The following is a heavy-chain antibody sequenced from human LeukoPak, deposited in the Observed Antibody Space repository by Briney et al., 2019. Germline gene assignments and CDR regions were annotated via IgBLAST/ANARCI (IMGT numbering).Heavy chain of an antibody. Sequence: SGGSLRLSCAASGFTFSTYSMNWDRQAPGRGLEWVASISSGGSYIYYADSVKGRFTISRDNAKNSLYLQMNSLRAEDTAVYYCARDPYYGSDSRYYYYFGMDVWGQGTTVTVSS. D-gene: IGHD4-23*01. CDR2: ISSGGSYI. CDR3: ARDPYYGSDSRYYYYFGMDV. CDR1: GFTFSTYS. V-gene: IGHV3-21*01. J-gene: IGHJ6*02.